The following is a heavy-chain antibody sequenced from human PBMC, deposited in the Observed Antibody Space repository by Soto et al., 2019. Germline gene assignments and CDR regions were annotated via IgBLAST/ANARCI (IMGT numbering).Heavy chain of an antibody. D-gene: IGHD6-13*01. Sequence: PAKASCKAPGGTYSSYSISWVRQYPEQGLEWMGGIIPIFGTANYAQKFQGRVTNTADESTSTAYMELSSLRSEDTAVYYCTRIARARHCFDNWAQRILVTVSS. V-gene: IGHV1-69*01. CDR2: IIPIFGTA. CDR1: GGTYSSYS. CDR3: TRIARARHCFDN. J-gene: IGHJ4*02.